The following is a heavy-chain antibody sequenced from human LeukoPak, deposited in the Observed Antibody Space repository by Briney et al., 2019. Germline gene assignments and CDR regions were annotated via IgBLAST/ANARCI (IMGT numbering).Heavy chain of an antibody. Sequence: MASETLSLTCTVSGGSISSYYWSWIRQPPGKGLEWIGYIYYSGSTNYNPSLKSRVTISVDTSKNQFSLKLSSVTAADTAVYYCARARVATIGLDYWGQGTLVTVSS. D-gene: IGHD5-24*01. J-gene: IGHJ4*02. CDR1: GGSISSYY. CDR2: IYYSGST. CDR3: ARARVATIGLDY. V-gene: IGHV4-59*01.